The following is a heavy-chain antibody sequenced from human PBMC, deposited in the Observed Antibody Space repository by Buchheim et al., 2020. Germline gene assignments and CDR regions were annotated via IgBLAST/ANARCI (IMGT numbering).Heavy chain of an antibody. CDR2: IIPIFGTA. D-gene: IGHD2-2*01. CDR3: AGDIVVVPAAIPSTRGYYYYYGMDV. V-gene: IGHV1-69*01. Sequence: QVQLVQSGAEVKKPGSSVKVSCKASGGTFSSYAISWVRQAPGQGLEWMGGIIPIFGTANYAQKFQGRVTITADESTSTAYMELSSLRSEDTAVYYCAGDIVVVPAAIPSTRGYYYYYGMDVWGQGTT. CDR1: GGTFSSYA. J-gene: IGHJ6*02.